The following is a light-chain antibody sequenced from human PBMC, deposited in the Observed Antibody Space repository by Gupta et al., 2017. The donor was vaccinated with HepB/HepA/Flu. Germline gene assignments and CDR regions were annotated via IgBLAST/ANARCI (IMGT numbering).Light chain of an antibody. Sequence: EIVLTQSPGTLSLSPGERATLSCRASQSVSSSYLAWYQQRPGQAPRILIYGASSRATGIPDRFSSSGSGTDFTLTISRLEPEDFAVYFCQQEHSSPPTFGLGTKMEIK. J-gene: IGKJ2*01. CDR2: GAS. CDR3: QQEHSSPPT. CDR1: QSVSSSY. V-gene: IGKV3-20*01.